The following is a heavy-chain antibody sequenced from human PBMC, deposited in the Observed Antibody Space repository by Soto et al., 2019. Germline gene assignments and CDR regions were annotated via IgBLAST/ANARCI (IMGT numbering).Heavy chain of an antibody. CDR1: RFTFSSYG. D-gene: IGHD3-10*01. J-gene: IGHJ4*02. V-gene: IGHV3-30*18. CDR2: ISYDGSNK. Sequence: SLTLSLAASRFTFSSYGMRCVGQSAGKGLEWVAVISYDGSNKYYADTVKGRFTISRDNSKNTLYLQMNSLSADDTAVYYCAKVSPGGARWRQGTLVPVSS. CDR3: AKVSPGGAR.